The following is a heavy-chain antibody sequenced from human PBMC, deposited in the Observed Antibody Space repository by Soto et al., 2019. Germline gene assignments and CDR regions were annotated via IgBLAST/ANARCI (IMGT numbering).Heavy chain of an antibody. CDR1: GGSFSGYY. V-gene: IGHV4-34*01. J-gene: IGHJ5*02. CDR3: VRGRLRFGDRVKLDP. D-gene: IGHD3-10*01. Sequence: SETLSLTCAVYGGSFSGYYWSWISQPPGKGLECIGEINHSGSTNYNPSLTSRVTISVDTSKNQIFLKLSSVTAADAAVYYCVRGRLRFGDRVKLDPWGHGTLVKVSS. CDR2: INHSGST.